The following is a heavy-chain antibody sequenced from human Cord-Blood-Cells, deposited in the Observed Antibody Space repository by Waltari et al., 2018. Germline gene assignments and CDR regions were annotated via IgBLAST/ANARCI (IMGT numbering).Heavy chain of an antibody. J-gene: IGHJ3*02. V-gene: IGHV3-30*04. Sequence: VQLVASGGGVGQPGRSLRPSCAASGFTFSSYAMQRGPQAPGKGLEWVAVISYDGSNKYYADSVKGRFTISRDNSKNTLYLQMNSLRAEDTAVYYCARIQQLAVLDAFDIWGQGTMVTVSS. CDR1: GFTFSSYA. CDR2: ISYDGSNK. D-gene: IGHD6-13*01. CDR3: ARIQQLAVLDAFDI.